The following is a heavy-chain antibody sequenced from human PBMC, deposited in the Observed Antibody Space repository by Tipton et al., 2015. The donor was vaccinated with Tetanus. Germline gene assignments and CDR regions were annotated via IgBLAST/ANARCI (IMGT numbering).Heavy chain of an antibody. CDR2: ISHSGSS. J-gene: IGHJ4*02. CDR1: GASISSSDW. V-gene: IGHV4-4*02. CDR3: ARGLPREPFYFDY. Sequence: TLSLTCAVSGASISSSDWWSWIRQPPGKGLEWIGDISHSGSSNYNPSLKSRLTISLDKSKNQFSLRLTSVTAADTAVYYCARGLPREPFYFDYWGQGKQVTVSS. D-gene: IGHD1-26*01.